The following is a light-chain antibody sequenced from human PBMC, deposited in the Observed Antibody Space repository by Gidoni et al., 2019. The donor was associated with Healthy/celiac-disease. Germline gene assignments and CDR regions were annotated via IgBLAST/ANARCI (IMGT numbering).Light chain of an antibody. J-gene: IGKJ1*01. CDR2: DAS. V-gene: IGKV1-5*01. Sequence: GDRVTITCRASQSISSWLAWYQQKPGKAPKLLIYDASSLESGVPSRFSGSGSGTEFTLTSSSLQPDDFATYYCQQYNSYPWTVGQGTKVEIK. CDR1: QSISSW. CDR3: QQYNSYPWT.